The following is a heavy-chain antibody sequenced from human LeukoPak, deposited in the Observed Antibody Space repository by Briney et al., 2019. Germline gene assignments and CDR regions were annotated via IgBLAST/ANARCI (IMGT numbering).Heavy chain of an antibody. CDR2: ISAYNGNT. J-gene: IGHJ4*02. V-gene: IGHV1-18*01. D-gene: IGHD3-22*01. CDR1: GYTFTSYG. Sequence: ASVKVSCKASGYTFTSYGISWVRQAPGQGLEWMGWISAYNGNTNYAQKLQGRVTMTTDTSTSTAYMELGNLRSDDTAVYYCARDQGYYYDSTGYVFDSWGQGTLVTVSS. CDR3: ARDQGYYYDSTGYVFDS.